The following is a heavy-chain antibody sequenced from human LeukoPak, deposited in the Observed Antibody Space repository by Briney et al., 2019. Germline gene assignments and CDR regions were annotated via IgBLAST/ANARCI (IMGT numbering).Heavy chain of an antibody. V-gene: IGHV4-59*08. D-gene: IGHD2-15*01. J-gene: IGHJ4*02. Sequence: SETLSLTCTVSGGSISGHHWSWIRQPPEKGLECAGNIYSTGSAKYNPPLKSRVTIAVDTSKNQFSLNLSSVTAADTAVYYCASHGFCSGGSCNFDYWGQGILVTVSS. CDR3: ASHGFCSGGSCNFDY. CDR1: GGSISGHH. CDR2: IYSTGSA.